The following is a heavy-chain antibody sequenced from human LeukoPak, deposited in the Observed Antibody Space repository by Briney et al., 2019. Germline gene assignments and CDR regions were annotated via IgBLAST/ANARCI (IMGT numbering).Heavy chain of an antibody. Sequence: PSETLSLTCTVSGYSISSGYSWSWIRQPPGKGLEWIGYIYHSGSTYYNPSLKSRVAISVDRSKNQFSLKLSSVTAADTAVYYCARSYYDILTGPPNAFDIWGQGTMVTVSS. J-gene: IGHJ3*02. V-gene: IGHV4-30-2*01. D-gene: IGHD3-9*01. CDR2: IYHSGST. CDR1: GYSISSGYS. CDR3: ARSYYDILTGPPNAFDI.